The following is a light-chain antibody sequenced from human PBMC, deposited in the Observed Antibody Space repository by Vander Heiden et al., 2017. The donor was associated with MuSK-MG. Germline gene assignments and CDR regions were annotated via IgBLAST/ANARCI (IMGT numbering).Light chain of an antibody. J-gene: IGKJ2*01. CDR3: QQRDSTPYT. Sequence: QLTPSPSSLSASVADRVTITCRASQSISSYLNWYQQKPGKAPKLLIYAASSLQSGVPSRFSGSGSGTDFTLTISRLQPEDFATYYCQQRDSTPYTFGQGTKMEIK. CDR1: QSISSY. CDR2: AAS. V-gene: IGKV1-39*01.